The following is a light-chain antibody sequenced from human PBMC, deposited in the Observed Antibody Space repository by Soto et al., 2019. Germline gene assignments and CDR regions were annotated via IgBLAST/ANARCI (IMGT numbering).Light chain of an antibody. J-gene: IGKJ4*01. CDR1: QSISSW. Sequence: DIVKTQVPAILTTSIGDRVTITCRASQSISSWLAWYQQKPGKAPNLLIYKASSLESGVPSRFSGSGSGTEFTLTVSSLQPDDFATYYCQQYDSYPLTFGGGTKVDIK. CDR3: QQYDSYPLT. V-gene: IGKV1-5*03. CDR2: KAS.